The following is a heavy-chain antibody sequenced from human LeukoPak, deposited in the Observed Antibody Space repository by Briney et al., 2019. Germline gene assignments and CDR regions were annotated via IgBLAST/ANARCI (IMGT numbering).Heavy chain of an antibody. Sequence: SETLSLTCTVSGYSISSGYYWGWIRQPPGKGLEWIGGIYHSGGTYYNPSLKSRVTISVDTSKNQFSLKLSSVTAADTAVYYCAREEYSSHLGEYNWFDPWGQGTLVTVSS. J-gene: IGHJ5*02. CDR2: IYHSGGT. D-gene: IGHD6-6*01. CDR3: AREEYSSHLGEYNWFDP. V-gene: IGHV4-38-2*02. CDR1: GYSISSGYY.